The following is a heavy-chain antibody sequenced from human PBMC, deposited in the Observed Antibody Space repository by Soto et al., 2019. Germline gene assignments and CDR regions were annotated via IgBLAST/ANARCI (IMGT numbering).Heavy chain of an antibody. CDR1: GGSISSSNYF. J-gene: IGHJ3*02. V-gene: IGHV4-39*01. Sequence: SETLSLTCTVSGGSISSSNYFWGWIRQPPGKGLEWIGSIYYSGSTSYNSSLKSRVTISVDTSKNQFSLRLSSVTAADTAVYYCASPTLGAFDIWGQGTLVTVSS. CDR2: IYYSGST. CDR3: ASPTLGAFDI. D-gene: IGHD3-16*01.